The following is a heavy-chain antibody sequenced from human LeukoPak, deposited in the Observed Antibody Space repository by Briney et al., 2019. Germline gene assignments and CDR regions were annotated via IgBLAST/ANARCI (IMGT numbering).Heavy chain of an antibody. V-gene: IGHV3-48*03. CDR1: GFTFSSYE. D-gene: IGHD3-22*01. Sequence: GGSLRLSCAASGFTFSSYEMNWVRQAPGKGLEWVSYISSSGSTIYYADSVKGRFTISRDNTKNTLYLQMNSLRAEDTAVYYCARDGDYDSSGYSFDYWGQGTLVTVSS. CDR3: ARDGDYDSSGYSFDY. J-gene: IGHJ4*02. CDR2: ISSSGSTI.